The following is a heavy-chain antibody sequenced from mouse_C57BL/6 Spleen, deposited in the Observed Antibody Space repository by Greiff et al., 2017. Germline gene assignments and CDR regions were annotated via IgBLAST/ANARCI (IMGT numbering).Heavy chain of an antibody. V-gene: IGHV6-3*01. CDR2: IRLKSDNYAT. CDR1: GFTFSNYW. CDR3: TGGGTRAMDY. J-gene: IGHJ4*01. Sequence: EVQGVESGGGLVQPGGSMKLSCVASGFTFSNYWMNWVRQSPEKGLEWVAQIRLKSDNYATHYAESVKGRFTISRDDSKSSVYLQMNNLRAEDTGIYYCTGGGTRAMDYWGQGTSVTVSS. D-gene: IGHD4-1*01.